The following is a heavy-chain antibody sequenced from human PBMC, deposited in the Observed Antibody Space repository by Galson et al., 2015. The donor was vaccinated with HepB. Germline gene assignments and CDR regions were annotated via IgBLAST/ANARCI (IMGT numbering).Heavy chain of an antibody. Sequence: SLRLSCAASGFTFSSYWMSWVRQAPGKGLEWVANIKQDGSEKYYVDSVKGRFTISRDNAKNSLYLQMNSLRAEDTAAYYCARDYCSSTSCWINWFDPWGQGTLVTVSS. CDR1: GFTFSSYW. V-gene: IGHV3-7*03. CDR2: IKQDGSEK. J-gene: IGHJ5*02. CDR3: ARDYCSSTSCWINWFDP. D-gene: IGHD2-2*01.